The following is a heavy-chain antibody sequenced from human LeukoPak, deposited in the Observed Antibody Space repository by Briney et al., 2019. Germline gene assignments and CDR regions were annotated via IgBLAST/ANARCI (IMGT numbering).Heavy chain of an antibody. CDR1: GFTFSDYY. V-gene: IGHV3-11*05. CDR2: ISSSSSYT. Sequence: GGSLRLSCAASGFTFSDYYMSGIRQAPGKGLEWVSYISSSSSYTNYADSVKGRFTISRDNAQNSLYLQMNSLRAEDTAVYYCARESPPLRYFDWLYGYYYYYGMDVWGQGTTVTVSS. J-gene: IGHJ6*02. D-gene: IGHD3-9*01. CDR3: ARESPPLRYFDWLYGYYYYYGMDV.